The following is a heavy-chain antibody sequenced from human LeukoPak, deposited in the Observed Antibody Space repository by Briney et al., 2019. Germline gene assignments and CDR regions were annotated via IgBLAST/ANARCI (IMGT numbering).Heavy chain of an antibody. D-gene: IGHD1-26*01. V-gene: IGHV3-23*01. CDR2: ISGSGGST. CDR3: ATAPSGSYFDY. J-gene: IGHJ4*02. Sequence: GGSLRLCCAASGFTFSSYAMNWVRQAPGKGLEWVSTISGSGGSTYYADSVKGRFTISRDNSKNTLYLQMNSLRAEDTAVYYCATAPSGSYFDYWGQGTLVTVSS. CDR1: GFTFSSYA.